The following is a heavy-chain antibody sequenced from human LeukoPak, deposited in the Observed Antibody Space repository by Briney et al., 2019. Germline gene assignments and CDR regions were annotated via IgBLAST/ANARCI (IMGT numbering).Heavy chain of an antibody. V-gene: IGHV3-23*01. CDR3: AKSSYYDASGYYREYYFDY. CDR1: GFTFSSYG. J-gene: IGHJ4*02. CDR2: TVGGGDGT. Sequence: PGGSLRLSCAASGFTFSSYGMHWVRQAPGKGLEWVAVTVGGGDGTYYADSVKGRFTISRDKTKNTLYLQMNSLRAEDTAVYYCAKSSYYDASGYYREYYFDYWGQGTLVTVSS. D-gene: IGHD3-22*01.